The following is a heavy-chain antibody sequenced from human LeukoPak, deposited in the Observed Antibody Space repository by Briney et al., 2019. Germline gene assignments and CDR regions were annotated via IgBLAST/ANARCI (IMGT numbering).Heavy chain of an antibody. D-gene: IGHD3-10*01. CDR1: GFNVNSKY. V-gene: IGHV4-4*07. CDR2: IYTSGSI. CDR3: ARYITLARGIHYFYMDV. Sequence: PGGSLRLSCAASGFNVNSKYMSWIRQPAGKGLEWIGRIYTSGSINYNPSLKSRITMSVDTSKNQFSLKMNSVTAADTAVYYCARYITLARGIHYFYMDVWGKGTTVTISS. J-gene: IGHJ6*03.